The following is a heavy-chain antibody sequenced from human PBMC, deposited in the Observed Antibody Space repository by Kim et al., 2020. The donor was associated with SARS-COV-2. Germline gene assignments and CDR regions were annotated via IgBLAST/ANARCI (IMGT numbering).Heavy chain of an antibody. CDR2: NGKT. V-gene: IGHV1-3*01. J-gene: IGHJ6*02. Sequence: NGKTKDSTKFQDRVTMTRDTSASTVYMELSSLRSEDTAVYYCATNNGMDVWGQGTTVTVSS. CDR3: ATNNGMDV.